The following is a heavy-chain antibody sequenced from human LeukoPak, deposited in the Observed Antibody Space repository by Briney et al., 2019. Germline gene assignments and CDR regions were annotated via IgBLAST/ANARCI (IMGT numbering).Heavy chain of an antibody. V-gene: IGHV3-33*06. CDR1: GFTYSHFG. CDR2: IWSDGTEK. D-gene: IGHD4-11*01. J-gene: IGHJ4*02. Sequence: PGGSLRLSCAASGFTYSHFGMHWVRQAPGKGLVWLAVIWSDGTEKYYGDAVKGRFTISRDNSRNTLYLQMNNLRDDDTAVYYCAKDAQRGFDYSNSLEYWGQGTLVIVSS. CDR3: AKDAQRGFDYSNSLEY.